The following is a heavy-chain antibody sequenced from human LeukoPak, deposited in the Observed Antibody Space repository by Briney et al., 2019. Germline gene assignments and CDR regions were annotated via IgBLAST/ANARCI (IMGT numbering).Heavy chain of an antibody. CDR2: IYWNDDK. J-gene: IGHJ4*02. V-gene: IGHV2-5*01. CDR3: AHSDLGYDFWSGYYDY. CDR1: GFSRSTRGVG. Sequence: SGPTLVKPTQTLTLTCTFSGFSRSTRGVGVGWIRQPPGKALEGLSLIYWNDDKRYSPSLKSRLTITKDTSKNQVVLTMTNMDPVNTATYYCAHSDLGYDFWSGYYDYWGQGTLVTVSS. D-gene: IGHD3-3*01.